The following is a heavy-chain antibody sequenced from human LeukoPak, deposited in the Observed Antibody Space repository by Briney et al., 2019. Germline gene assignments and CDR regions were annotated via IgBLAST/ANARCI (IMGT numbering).Heavy chain of an antibody. Sequence: ASVKVSCKASGYTFTSYYMHWVRQAPGQGLEWMGIINPSGGSTSYAQKSQDRVTMTRNTSISTAYMELSRLRSDDTAMYYCANIMSPGGPFDYWGQGTLVTVSS. D-gene: IGHD2-8*02. CDR1: GYTFTSYY. CDR3: ANIMSPGGPFDY. J-gene: IGHJ4*02. V-gene: IGHV1-46*01. CDR2: INPSGGST.